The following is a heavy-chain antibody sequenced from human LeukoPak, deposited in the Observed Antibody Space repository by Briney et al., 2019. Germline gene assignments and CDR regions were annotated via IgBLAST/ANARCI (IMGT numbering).Heavy chain of an antibody. Sequence: PGGSLRLSCAASGFTFSSSSMNWVRQAPGKGLEWVSYISSSSTTIYYADSVKGRFTISRDNAKNSLYLQMNSLRAEDTAVYYRASGYSSGPVYWGQGNLVTVSS. D-gene: IGHD6-19*01. V-gene: IGHV3-48*04. CDR2: ISSSSTTI. CDR1: GFTFSSSS. CDR3: ASGYSSGPVY. J-gene: IGHJ4*02.